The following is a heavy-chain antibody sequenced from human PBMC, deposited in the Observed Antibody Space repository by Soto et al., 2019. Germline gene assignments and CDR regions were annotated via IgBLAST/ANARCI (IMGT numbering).Heavy chain of an antibody. V-gene: IGHV1-18*01. J-gene: IGHJ5*02. Sequence: SSVKVSCKASGYTFTSYGISWVRQAPGQGLKWLGWISPYDDNTKYAQILQGRVSMTTDTSSNTAYMELRSLRSDDTAMYYCARGSSPIMYDFWSGYTFDPWGQGTLVTVSS. D-gene: IGHD3-3*01. CDR1: GYTFTSYG. CDR3: ARGSSPIMYDFWSGYTFDP. CDR2: ISPYDDNT.